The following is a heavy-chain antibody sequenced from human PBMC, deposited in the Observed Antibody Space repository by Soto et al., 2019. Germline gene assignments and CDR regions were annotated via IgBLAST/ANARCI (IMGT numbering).Heavy chain of an antibody. Sequence: ASVKVSCKASGYTFTGYYMHWVRQAPGQGLEWMGWINPNSGGTNYAQKFQGRVTMTRDTSISTAYMELSRLRSDDTAVYYCATSRYSSGPQGNDAFEIWGQGKMVTV. V-gene: IGHV1-2*02. D-gene: IGHD6-19*01. J-gene: IGHJ3*02. CDR3: ATSRYSSGPQGNDAFEI. CDR1: GYTFTGYY. CDR2: INPNSGGT.